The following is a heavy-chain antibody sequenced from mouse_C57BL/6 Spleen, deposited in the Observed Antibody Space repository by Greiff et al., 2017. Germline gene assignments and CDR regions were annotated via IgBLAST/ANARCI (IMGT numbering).Heavy chain of an antibody. J-gene: IGHJ2*01. CDR2: IYPSDSET. V-gene: IGHV1-61*01. Sequence: VQLQQSGAELVRPGSSVKLSCKASGYTFTSYWMDWVKQRPGQGLEWIGNIYPSDSETHYNQKFKDKATLTVDKSSSTAYMQLSSLTSEDSAVYYCARGRGNYIDYWGQGTTLTVSS. CDR1: GYTFTSYW. CDR3: ARGRGNYIDY.